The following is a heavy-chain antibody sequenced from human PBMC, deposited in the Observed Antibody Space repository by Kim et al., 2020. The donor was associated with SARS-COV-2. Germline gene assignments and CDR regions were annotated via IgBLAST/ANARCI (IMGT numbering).Heavy chain of an antibody. CDR3: EASDY. V-gene: IGHV3-23*01. CDR2: ISDGGART. Sequence: ISDGGARTHYADSLKGRFTISRDNSKSTLFLNMNSLRAEDTAIYYCEASDYWGQGSLVTVSS. J-gene: IGHJ4*02.